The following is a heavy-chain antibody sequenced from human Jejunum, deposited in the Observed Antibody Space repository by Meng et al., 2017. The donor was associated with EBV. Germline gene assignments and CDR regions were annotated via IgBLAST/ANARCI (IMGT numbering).Heavy chain of an antibody. CDR3: APRNSYCFAY. CDR2: INAETGDK. J-gene: IGHJ4*02. D-gene: IGHD4-23*01. V-gene: IGHV7-4-1*02. CDR1: GYTFMSYG. Sequence: GAEMKKPRASVKVSCKSSGYTFMSYGIHGRGPAPGQELEWWGRINAETGDKTYDKGFTGRFVFYFDHSVSTAYLQNSSLKAEDAAIYLCAPRNSYCFAYWGQGTLVTVSS.